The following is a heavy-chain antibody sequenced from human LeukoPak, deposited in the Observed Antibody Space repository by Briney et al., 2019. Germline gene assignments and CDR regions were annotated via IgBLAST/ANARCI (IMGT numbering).Heavy chain of an antibody. CDR1: GYTFTSYD. V-gene: IGHV1-8*03. D-gene: IGHD1-26*01. CDR3: ARARSGSYLKGGDY. Sequence: GVSVKVSCKASGYTFTSYDINWVRQATGQGLEWMGWMNPNSGNTGYAQKFQGRVTITRNTSISTAYMQLSSLRSEDTAVYYCARARSGSYLKGGDYWGQGTLVTVSS. J-gene: IGHJ4*02. CDR2: MNPNSGNT.